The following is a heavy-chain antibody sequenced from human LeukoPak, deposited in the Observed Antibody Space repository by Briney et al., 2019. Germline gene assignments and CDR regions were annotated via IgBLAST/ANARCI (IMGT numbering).Heavy chain of an antibody. V-gene: IGHV4-31*03. Sequence: SQTLSLTCTVSGGSITSGTYYWSWIRQRPGKGLEWIWYTHYSGSTYNNPSLKSRVTISVDTSKNQLSLKLRSVTAADTAVYYCARDGCSGTGCYGNWFDPWGQGTLVTVSS. J-gene: IGHJ5*02. CDR1: GGSITSGTYY. D-gene: IGHD2-2*01. CDR2: THYSGST. CDR3: ARDGCSGTGCYGNWFDP.